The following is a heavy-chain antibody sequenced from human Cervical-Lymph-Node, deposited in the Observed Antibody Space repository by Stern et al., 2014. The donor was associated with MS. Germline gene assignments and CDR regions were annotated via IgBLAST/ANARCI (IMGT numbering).Heavy chain of an antibody. CDR2: IYHSGSS. V-gene: IGHV4-4*02. CDR1: GGSVSSTNW. D-gene: IGHD2/OR15-2a*01. Sequence: QLQLQESGPGLVKPSGTLSLTCAVSGGSVSSTNWWSWVRQSPGKGLEWIGNIYHSGSSNYRSSLSSRLSIPLTNSKNPFSLHLTSVTAADTAVYYCARERQQYCNSEGCSYWYFDLWGRGTLVTVSS. J-gene: IGHJ2*01. CDR3: ARERQQYCNSEGCSYWYFDL.